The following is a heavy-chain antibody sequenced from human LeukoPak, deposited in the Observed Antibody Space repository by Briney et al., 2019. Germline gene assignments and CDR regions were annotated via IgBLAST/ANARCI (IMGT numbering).Heavy chain of an antibody. Sequence: SETLSLTCNVSGDSISGPYWNWIRQSPGRGLDWIGYTHYTGETNYNPSLKSRLTMSVDTSNNQVYLRLSSVTAADTAVYYCGRSLGSGSDHWGQGTLLTVPS. CDR2: THYTGET. CDR3: GRSLGSGSDH. V-gene: IGHV4-59*11. CDR1: GDSISGPY. D-gene: IGHD3-10*01. J-gene: IGHJ4*02.